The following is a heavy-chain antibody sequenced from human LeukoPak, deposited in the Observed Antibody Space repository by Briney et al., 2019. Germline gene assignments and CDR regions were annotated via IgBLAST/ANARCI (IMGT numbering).Heavy chain of an antibody. Sequence: GGSLRLSCAASGFTFSSYSMNWVRQAPGKGLEWVSVIYSGGSTDYADSVKGLFTISRDNSKNTLYLQMNSLRAEDTAVYYCAREGPYYFDYWGQGTLVTVSS. J-gene: IGHJ4*02. CDR3: AREGPYYFDY. CDR2: IYSGGST. V-gene: IGHV3-53*01. CDR1: GFTFSSYS.